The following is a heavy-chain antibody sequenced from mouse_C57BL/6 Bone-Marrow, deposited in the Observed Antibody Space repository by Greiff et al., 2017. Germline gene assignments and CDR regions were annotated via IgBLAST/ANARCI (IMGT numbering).Heavy chain of an antibody. D-gene: IGHD1-2*01. Sequence: QVHVKQSGPELVKPGASVKLSCKASGYTFTSYDINWVKQRPGQGLEWIGWIYPRDGSTTYNEKFKGKATLTVDTSSSTANMELHSLKSEESAVYFCARRRDDYGSGWFAYWGKGTRVTVSA. J-gene: IGHJ3*01. V-gene: IGHV1-85*01. CDR1: GYTFTSYD. CDR2: IYPRDGST. CDR3: ARRRDDYGSGWFAY.